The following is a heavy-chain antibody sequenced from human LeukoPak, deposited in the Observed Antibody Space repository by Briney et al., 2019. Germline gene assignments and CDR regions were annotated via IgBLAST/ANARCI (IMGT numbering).Heavy chain of an antibody. CDR2: IYHSGST. Sequence: PSQTLSLTCAVSGGSISSGGYSWSWIRQPPGKGLEWIGYIYHSGSTYYNPSLKSRVTISVDRSKNQFSLKLSSVTAADTAVYYCARVFIAAAGWDAFDIWGQGTMVTVSS. CDR3: ARVFIAAAGWDAFDI. D-gene: IGHD6-13*01. V-gene: IGHV4-30-2*01. J-gene: IGHJ3*02. CDR1: GGSISSGGYS.